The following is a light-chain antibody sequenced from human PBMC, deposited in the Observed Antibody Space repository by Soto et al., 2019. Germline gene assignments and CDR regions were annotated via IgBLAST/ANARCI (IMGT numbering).Light chain of an antibody. V-gene: IGKV1-5*03. J-gene: IGKJ4*01. CDR2: KAS. CDR3: HQYQSYSVGPT. CDR1: QSISSW. Sequence: DIQMTQSPSTLSASVGDRVTITCRASQSISSWLAWYQQKPGKAPKLLIYKASSLESGVPSRFSGSGCGTELTFTISILTPHDFASDYCHQYQSYSVGPTFGGGTKVEIK.